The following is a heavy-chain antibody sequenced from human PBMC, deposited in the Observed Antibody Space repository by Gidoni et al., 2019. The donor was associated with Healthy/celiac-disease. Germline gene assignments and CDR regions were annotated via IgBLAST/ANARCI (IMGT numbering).Heavy chain of an antibody. V-gene: IGHV3-53*04. D-gene: IGHD6-19*01. CDR1: GFTVSSNY. J-gene: IGHJ4*02. Sequence: EVQLVESGGGLVQPGGSLRLSCAASGFTVSSNYMSWVRQAPGKGLEWVSVIYSGGSTYYADSVKGRFTISRHNSKNTLYLQMNSLRAEDTAVYYCARSADDTLTYFDYWGQGTLVTVSS. CDR3: ARSADDTLTYFDY. CDR2: IYSGGST.